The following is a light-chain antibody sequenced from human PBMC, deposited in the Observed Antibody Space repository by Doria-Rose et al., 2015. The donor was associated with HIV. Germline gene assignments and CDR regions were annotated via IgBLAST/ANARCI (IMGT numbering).Light chain of an antibody. CDR2: GNI. CDR3: QSYDSSLSGVV. CDR1: SSNIGAGYD. V-gene: IGLV1-40*01. J-gene: IGLJ3*02. Sequence: QSVVTQPPSVSGAPGQRVTISCTGSSSNIGAGYDVHWYQQLPGTAPKLLIYGNINRPSGVADRFSGSKSGTSASLAITGLQAEDEADYYCQSYDSSLSGVVFGGGTKPTVL.